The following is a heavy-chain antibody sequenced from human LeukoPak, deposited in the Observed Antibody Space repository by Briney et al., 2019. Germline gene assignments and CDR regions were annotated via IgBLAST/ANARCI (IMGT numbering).Heavy chain of an antibody. J-gene: IGHJ4*02. V-gene: IGHV3-23*01. D-gene: IGHD3-10*01. CDR2: ISGNVENT. Sequence: GGSLRLSCAASGFIFSSYAISWVRQAPGKGLEWVSAISGNVENTYYADSVKGRFSISRDNSRNTVYLQMNSLRPEDTAVYYCANQRGGYWGQGTLVTVSS. CDR1: GFIFSSYA. CDR3: ANQRGGY.